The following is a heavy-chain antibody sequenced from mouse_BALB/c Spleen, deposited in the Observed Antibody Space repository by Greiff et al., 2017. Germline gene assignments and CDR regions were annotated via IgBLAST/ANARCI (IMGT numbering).Heavy chain of an antibody. CDR2: ISYSGST. D-gene: IGHD1-1*01. J-gene: IGHJ1*01. CDR1: GYSITSDYA. V-gene: IGHV3-2*02. CDR3: ARGATVDWYFDV. Sequence: VQLKESGPGLVKPSQSLSLTCTVTGYSITSDYAWNWIRQFPGNKLEWMGYISYSGSTSYNPSLKSRISITRDTSKNQFFLQLDSVTTEDTATYYCARGATVDWYFDVWGAGTTVTVSS.